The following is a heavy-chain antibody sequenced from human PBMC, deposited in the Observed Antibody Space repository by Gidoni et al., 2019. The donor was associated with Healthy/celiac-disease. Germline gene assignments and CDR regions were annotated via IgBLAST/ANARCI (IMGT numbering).Heavy chain of an antibody. J-gene: IGHJ4*02. CDR3: ARSVPWNYFDY. CDR2: INPSGGST. CDR1: GHTFTSYY. D-gene: IGHD2-2*01. V-gene: IGHV1-46*01. Sequence: QVQLVQSGAEVKKPGASVKVSCQASGHTFTSYYMHWVRQAPGQGLEWMGIINPSGGSTSYAQKFQGRVTMTRDTSTSTVYMELSSLRSEDTAVYYCARSVPWNYFDYWGQGTLVTVSS.